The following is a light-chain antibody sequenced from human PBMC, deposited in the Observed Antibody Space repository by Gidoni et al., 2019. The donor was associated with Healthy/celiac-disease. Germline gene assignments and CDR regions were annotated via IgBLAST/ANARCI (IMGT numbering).Light chain of an antibody. V-gene: IGKV3-11*01. CDR1: QSFSSY. Sequence: EIVLPQSPATLAWSPGESAILSCRASQSFSSYLAWYQQKPGQAPRLLIYDASNRATGIPARCSGSESGTDFTLTISSLEPEDFAVYYCQQRSNWPPFTFXPXTKVDIK. CDR3: QQRSNWPPFT. J-gene: IGKJ3*01. CDR2: DAS.